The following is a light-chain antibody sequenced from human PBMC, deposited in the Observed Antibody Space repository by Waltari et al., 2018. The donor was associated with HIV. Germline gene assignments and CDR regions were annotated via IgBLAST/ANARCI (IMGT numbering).Light chain of an antibody. CDR1: ELGDKY. CDR3: QAWDSSTVV. Sequence: SSELTQPPSVSVSPGRTASIPCSGDELGDKYACWYKQKPGQSPVLVIYQDSKRPLGIPERFSGSTSGNTATLTVTGTQAMDEADYYCQAWDSSTVVFGGGTKLSVL. CDR2: QDS. V-gene: IGLV3-1*01. J-gene: IGLJ2*01.